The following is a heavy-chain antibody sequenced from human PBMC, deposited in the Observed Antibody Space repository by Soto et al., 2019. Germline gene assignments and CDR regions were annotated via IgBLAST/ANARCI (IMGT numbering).Heavy chain of an antibody. J-gene: IGHJ3*02. CDR3: AGGAAADAWDAFDI. CDR2: ISYDGSNK. D-gene: IGHD6-13*01. V-gene: IGHV3-30*03. Sequence: QVQLVESGGGVVQPGRSLRLSCAASGFTFSSYGMHWVRQAPGKGLEWVAVISYDGSNKYYADSVKGRFTISRDNSKNTLYLQMNSLRAEDTAVYYCAGGAAADAWDAFDIWGQGTMVTVSS. CDR1: GFTFSSYG.